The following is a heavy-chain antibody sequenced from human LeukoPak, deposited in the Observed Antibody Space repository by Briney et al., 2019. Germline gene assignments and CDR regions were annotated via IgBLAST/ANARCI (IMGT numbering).Heavy chain of an antibody. CDR2: IKQDGSEK. J-gene: IGHJ6*03. CDR1: GLTFSNAW. D-gene: IGHD6-19*01. CDR3: ARAPKDPAYSSGWAYYYYMDV. V-gene: IGHV3-7*01. Sequence: GGSLRLSCAASGLTFSNAWMSWVRQAPGKGLEWVANIKQDGSEKYYVDSVKGRFTISRDKAKNSLYLQMNSLRAEDTAVYYCARAPKDPAYSSGWAYYYYMDVWGKGTTVTISS.